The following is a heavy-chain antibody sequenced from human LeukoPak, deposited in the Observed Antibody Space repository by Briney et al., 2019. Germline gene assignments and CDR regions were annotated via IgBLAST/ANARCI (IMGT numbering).Heavy chain of an antibody. D-gene: IGHD3-9*01. CDR1: GGSFSGYY. V-gene: IGHV4-34*01. CDR2: INHSGST. Sequence: SETLSLTCAVYGGSFSGYYRSWIRQPPGKGLEWIGEINHSGSTNYNPSLKSRVTISVDTSKNQFSLKLSSVTAADTAVYYCARDYDILTGYYTANDAFDIWGQGTMVTVSS. J-gene: IGHJ3*02. CDR3: ARDYDILTGYYTANDAFDI.